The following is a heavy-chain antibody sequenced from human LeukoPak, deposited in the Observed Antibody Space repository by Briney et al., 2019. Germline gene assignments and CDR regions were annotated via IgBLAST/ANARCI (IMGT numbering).Heavy chain of an antibody. V-gene: IGHV4-34*01. CDR1: GGSFSGYY. Sequence: SETLSLTCAVYGGSFSGYYWSWIRQPPGKGLEWIGEINHSGSTNYNPSLKSRVTISVDTSKNQFSLKLSSVTAADTAVYYCARDRADSGSYYFDYWGQGTLVTVSS. J-gene: IGHJ4*02. D-gene: IGHD1-26*01. CDR2: INHSGST. CDR3: ARDRADSGSYYFDY.